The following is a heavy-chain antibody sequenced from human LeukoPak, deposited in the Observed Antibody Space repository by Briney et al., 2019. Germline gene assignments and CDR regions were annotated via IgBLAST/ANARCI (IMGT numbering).Heavy chain of an antibody. Sequence: PSETLSLTCTVSGGSISSSSYYWGWIRQPPGKGLEWIGSIYYSGSTYYNPSLKSRVTISVDTSKNQFSLKLSSVTAADTAVYYCARAHRRTGGNFFDYWGQGTLVTVSS. CDR2: IYYSGST. V-gene: IGHV4-39*07. D-gene: IGHD7-27*01. CDR1: GGSISSSSYY. CDR3: ARAHRRTGGNFFDY. J-gene: IGHJ4*02.